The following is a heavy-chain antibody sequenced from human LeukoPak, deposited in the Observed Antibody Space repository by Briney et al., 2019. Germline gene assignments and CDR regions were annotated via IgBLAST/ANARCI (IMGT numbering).Heavy chain of an antibody. CDR1: GFTFDDYA. Sequence: GRSLRLSCAASGFTFDDYAMHWVRQAPGKGLEWVSGISWNSGSIGYADSVKGRFTISRDNSKNTLYLQMNSLRAEDTAVYYCARAREGFLEWFNYYYGMDVWGQGTTVTVSS. CDR2: ISWNSGSI. J-gene: IGHJ6*02. D-gene: IGHD3-3*01. CDR3: ARAREGFLEWFNYYYGMDV. V-gene: IGHV3-9*01.